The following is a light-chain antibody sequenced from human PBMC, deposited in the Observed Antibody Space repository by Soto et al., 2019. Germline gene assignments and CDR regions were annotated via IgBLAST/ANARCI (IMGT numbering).Light chain of an antibody. CDR2: AAS. CDR3: QQLRMYPST. Sequence: DIQLTQSPSFLSASVGDRVAITCRASQGISSYLAWYQQKPGEAPKLLIYAASTLYGGVPSRFSGSGSGTDFALTITSLQAGDFATYYCQQLRMYPSTFGGGTKVDIK. V-gene: IGKV1-9*01. CDR1: QGISSY. J-gene: IGKJ4*01.